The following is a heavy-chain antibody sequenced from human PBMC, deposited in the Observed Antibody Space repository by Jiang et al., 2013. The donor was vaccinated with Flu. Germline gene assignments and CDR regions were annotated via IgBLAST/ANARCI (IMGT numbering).Heavy chain of an antibody. V-gene: IGHV4-39*01. CDR3: ARHLPFYDSSGRFDY. CDR1: GGSISSSSYY. J-gene: IGHJ4*02. D-gene: IGHD3-22*01. CDR2: IYYSGST. Sequence: GLVKPSETLSLTCTVSGGSISSSSYYWGWIRQPPGKGLEWIGSIYYSGSTYYNPSLKSRVTISVDTSKNQFSLKLSSVTAADTAVYYCARHLPFYDSSGRFDYWGQGTLVTVSS.